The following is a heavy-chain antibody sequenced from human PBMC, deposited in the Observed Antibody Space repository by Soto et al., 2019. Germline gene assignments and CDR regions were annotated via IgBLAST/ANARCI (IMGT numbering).Heavy chain of an antibody. V-gene: IGHV3-33*01. J-gene: IGHJ6*02. CDR1: GFTFSSYG. CDR3: ARYSSGWPLIYYYYYGMDV. Sequence: GGSLRLSCAASGFTFSSYGMHWVRQAPGKGLEWVAVIWYDGSNKYYADSVKGRFTISRDNSKNTLYLQMNSLRAEDTAVYYCARYSSGWPLIYYYYYGMDVWRQGTTVTVS. D-gene: IGHD6-19*01. CDR2: IWYDGSNK.